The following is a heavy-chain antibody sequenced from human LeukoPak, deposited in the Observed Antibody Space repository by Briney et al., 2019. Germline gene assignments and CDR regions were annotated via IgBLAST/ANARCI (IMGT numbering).Heavy chain of an antibody. D-gene: IGHD3-10*01. CDR2: IYYSGTT. CDR1: GGSINNYY. J-gene: IGHJ5*02. CDR3: ARARTMVRGMSWFDP. Sequence: SETLSLTCSVSGGSINNYYWSWIRQPPGKGLEWIGYIYYSGTTNYNPSLKSRVSISVDTSKNQFSLKLSSVTAADTAVYYCARARTMVRGMSWFDPWGQGTLVTVSS. V-gene: IGHV4-59*01.